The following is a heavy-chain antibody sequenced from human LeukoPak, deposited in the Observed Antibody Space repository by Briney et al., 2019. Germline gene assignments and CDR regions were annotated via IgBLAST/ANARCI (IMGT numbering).Heavy chain of an antibody. V-gene: IGHV4-39*07. Sequence: SETLSLTCTVSGGSISSSSYYWGWIRQPPGKGLEWIGSIYYSGSTHYNPSLKSRVTISVDTSKNQFSLKLSSVTAADTAVYYCVREISYNWNYIGWNWLDPWGQGTLVTVSS. CDR2: IYYSGST. D-gene: IGHD1-7*01. CDR3: VREISYNWNYIGWNWLDP. CDR1: GGSISSSSYY. J-gene: IGHJ5*02.